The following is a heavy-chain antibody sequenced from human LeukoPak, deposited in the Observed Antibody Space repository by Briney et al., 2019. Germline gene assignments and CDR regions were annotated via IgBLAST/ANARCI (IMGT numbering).Heavy chain of an antibody. CDR3: ARGRAPYYDFWSGYSYFDY. CDR2: TNHSGST. D-gene: IGHD3-3*01. Sequence: SETLSLTCAVYGGSFSGYYWSWIRQPPGKGLEWIGETNHSGSTNYNPSLKSRVTISVDTSKNQFSLKLSSVTAADTAVYYCARGRAPYYDFWSGYSYFDYWGQGTLVTVSS. V-gene: IGHV4-34*01. J-gene: IGHJ4*02. CDR1: GGSFSGYY.